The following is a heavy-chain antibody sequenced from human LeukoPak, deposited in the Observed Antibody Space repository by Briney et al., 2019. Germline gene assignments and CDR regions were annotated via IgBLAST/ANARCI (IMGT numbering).Heavy chain of an antibody. CDR3: AREDIVVVPAAISGAGDYYYYMDV. CDR2: INHSGST. V-gene: IGHV4-34*01. CDR1: GGSFSGYY. D-gene: IGHD2-2*01. J-gene: IGHJ6*03. Sequence: TSETLSLTCAVYGGSFSGYYRSWIRQPPGKGLEWIGEINHSGSTNYNPSLKSRVTMSVDTSKNQFSLKLSSVTAADTAVYYCAREDIVVVPAAISGAGDYYYYMDVWGKGTTVTISS.